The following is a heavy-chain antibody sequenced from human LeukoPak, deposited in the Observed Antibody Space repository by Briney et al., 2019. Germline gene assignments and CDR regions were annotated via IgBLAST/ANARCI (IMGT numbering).Heavy chain of an antibody. CDR1: GYTFTSYW. CDR3: ARHIGATGPDY. CDR2: IYPGDSDI. D-gene: IGHD6-13*01. Sequence: GESLKTSCKGSGYTFTSYWIGWVRQMPGKGLEWMGIIYPGDSDIKYSPSFQGQVTISVDKSISTACLQWSSLKASDTAIYYCARHIGATGPDYWGQGTLVTVSS. V-gene: IGHV5-51*01. J-gene: IGHJ4*02.